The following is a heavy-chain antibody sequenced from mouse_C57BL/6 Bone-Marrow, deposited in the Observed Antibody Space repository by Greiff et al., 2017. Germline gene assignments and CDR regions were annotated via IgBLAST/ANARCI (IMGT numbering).Heavy chain of an antibody. CDR1: GFTFSDYY. J-gene: IGHJ2*01. Sequence: EVMLVESEGGLVQPGSSMKLSCTASGFTFSDYYMAWVRQVPEKGLEWVANINYDGSSTYYLDSLKSRFIISRDNAKNILYLQMSSLKSEDTATYYCARGSLLLLPYYFDYWGQGTTLTVSS. D-gene: IGHD2-3*01. CDR2: INYDGSST. V-gene: IGHV5-16*01. CDR3: ARGSLLLLPYYFDY.